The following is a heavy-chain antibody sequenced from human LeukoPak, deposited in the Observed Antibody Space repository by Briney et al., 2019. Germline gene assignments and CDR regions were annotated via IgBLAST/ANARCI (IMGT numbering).Heavy chain of an antibody. D-gene: IGHD3-3*01. J-gene: IGHJ4*02. CDR3: ARDNDFWSGYHDN. CDR1: GFTFSSYA. V-gene: IGHV3-30-3*01. Sequence: PGGSLRLSCAASGFTFSSYAMHWVRQAPGKGLEWVAVISYDGSNKYYADSVKGRFTISRDNSKNTLYLQMNSLRAEDTAVYYCARDNDFWSGYHDNWGQGTLVTVSS. CDR2: ISYDGSNK.